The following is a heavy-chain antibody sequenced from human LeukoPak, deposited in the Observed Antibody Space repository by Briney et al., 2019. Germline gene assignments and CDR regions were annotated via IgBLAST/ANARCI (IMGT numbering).Heavy chain of an antibody. V-gene: IGHV4-61*01. CDR3: ARGSGSGVPFDF. Sequence: SETLSLTCIVSGGSVSSGSYYWSWLRQPPGKGLEWIGYIYYSGSTNYNPSLKSRVTISVDTSKNQFSLKLNSVTAADTAVYYCARGSGSGVPFDFWGQGTLVTVSS. D-gene: IGHD3-10*01. CDR1: GGSVSSGSYY. J-gene: IGHJ4*02. CDR2: IYYSGST.